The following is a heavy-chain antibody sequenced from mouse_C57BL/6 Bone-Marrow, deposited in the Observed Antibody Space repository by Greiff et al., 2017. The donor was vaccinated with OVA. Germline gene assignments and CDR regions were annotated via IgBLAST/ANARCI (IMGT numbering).Heavy chain of an antibody. V-gene: IGHV7-3*01. CDR2: IRNKANGYTT. D-gene: IGHD1-1*01. CDR1: GFTFTDYY. CDR3: ARYFYARPPYAMDY. Sequence: EVKLVESGGGLVQPGGSLSLSCAASGFTFTDYYMSWVRQPPGKALEWLGFIRNKANGYTTEYSASVKGRFTISRDNSQSILYLQMNALRAEDSATYYCARYFYARPPYAMDYWGQGTSVTVSS. J-gene: IGHJ4*01.